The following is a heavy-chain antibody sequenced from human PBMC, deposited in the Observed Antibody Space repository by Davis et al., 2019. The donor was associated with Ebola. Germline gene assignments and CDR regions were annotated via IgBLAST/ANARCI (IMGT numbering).Heavy chain of an antibody. D-gene: IGHD3-10*01. CDR1: GFTFSSYG. CDR3: AKDVVRQLRSKRNSGTPDY. Sequence: PGGSLRLSCAASGFTFSSYGMHWVRQAPGKGLEWVAVISYDGSNKYYADSVKGRFTISRDNSKNTLYLQMNSLRAEDTAVYYCAKDVVRQLRSKRNSGTPDYWGQGTLVTVSS. J-gene: IGHJ4*02. CDR2: ISYDGSNK. V-gene: IGHV3-30*18.